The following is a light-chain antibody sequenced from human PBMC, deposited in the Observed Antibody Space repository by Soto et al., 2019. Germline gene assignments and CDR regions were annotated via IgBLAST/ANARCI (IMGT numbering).Light chain of an antibody. CDR1: PSVSSSY. CDR2: GAS. Sequence: IVMTQSPATLSVSPGERATASCRSSPSVSSSYLAWYQQKPGQAPRLLIYGASSRATGIPDRFSGSGSGTDFTLTISRLEPEDFAVYYCQQYGSSPLTFGGGTKVDIK. V-gene: IGKV3-20*01. J-gene: IGKJ4*01. CDR3: QQYGSSPLT.